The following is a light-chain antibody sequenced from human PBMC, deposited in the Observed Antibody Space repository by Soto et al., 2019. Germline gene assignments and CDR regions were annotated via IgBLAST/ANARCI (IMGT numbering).Light chain of an antibody. CDR1: SSDIGGYNY. J-gene: IGLJ1*01. Sequence: QSALTQPRSVSGSPGQSVTISCTGTSSDIGGYNYVSWYQQHPGKAPKLMIYDVTKRPSGVPDRFSGSASGNTASLTISGLQAEDEADYYCCSYAGSYTYVLGTGTKLTVL. CDR2: DVT. CDR3: CSYAGSYTYV. V-gene: IGLV2-11*01.